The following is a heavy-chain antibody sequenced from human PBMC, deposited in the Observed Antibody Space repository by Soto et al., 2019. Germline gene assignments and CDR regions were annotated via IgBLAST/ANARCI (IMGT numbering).Heavy chain of an antibody. CDR2: VYYSGST. CDR1: GGSVSGDSYY. J-gene: IGHJ5*02. V-gene: IGHV4-61*01. Sequence: PSETLSLTCTVSGGSVSGDSYYWSWIRQPPGKGLEWIGFVYYSGSTKYNPSLKGRVTILVDRSKNQFSLELNSVTAVDTAVYYCARDSHSPWNSVRGWFDPWGQGTLVTVS. D-gene: IGHD1-1*01. CDR3: ARDSHSPWNSVRGWFDP.